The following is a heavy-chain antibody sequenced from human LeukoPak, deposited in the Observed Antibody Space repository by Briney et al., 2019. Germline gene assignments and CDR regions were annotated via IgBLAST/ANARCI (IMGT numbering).Heavy chain of an antibody. CDR1: GDSVSNGNYY. V-gene: IGHV4-61*03. CDR3: ARSQNYYGSGDY. J-gene: IGHJ4*02. Sequence: SETLSLTCTVSGDSVSNGNYYWSWLRQPPGKALEWIGHIYYTGKTYYNPSLEGRVTILVDTSRNHFSVKLSSVTAADTAVYYCARSQNYYGSGDYWSQGTLVTVSS. CDR2: IYYTGKT. D-gene: IGHD3-10*01.